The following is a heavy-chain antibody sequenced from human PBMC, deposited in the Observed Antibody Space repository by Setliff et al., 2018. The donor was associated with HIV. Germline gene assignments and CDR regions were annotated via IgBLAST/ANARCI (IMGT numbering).Heavy chain of an antibody. CDR2: INVGKGDT. Sequence: ASVKVSCKAFGCTFTTYSLHWVRQAPGQSLEWMGWINVGKGDTKYSQEFQGRITITTDTSANTGYMELSSLRSDDTAVYFCARGALLAVFDFDHWGHGTLVTVSS. J-gene: IGHJ4*01. CDR1: GCTFTTYS. CDR3: ARGALLAVFDFDH. D-gene: IGHD3-10*01. V-gene: IGHV1-3*01.